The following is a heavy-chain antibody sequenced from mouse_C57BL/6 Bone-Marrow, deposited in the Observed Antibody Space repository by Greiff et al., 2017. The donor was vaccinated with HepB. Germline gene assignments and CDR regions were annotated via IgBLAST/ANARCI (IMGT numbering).Heavy chain of an antibody. CDR3: VKELGHYGAMDY. V-gene: IGHV7-4*01. Sequence: DVMLVESGGGLVQPGASLRLSCAASGFTFTDYYMSWVRQPPGKAPEWLALIRNKANGYTTEYTASVKGRFTISRDNSQNILYLQMNTLRAEDSATYYCVKELGHYGAMDYWGQGTSVTVSS. D-gene: IGHD4-1*01. CDR2: IRNKANGYTT. J-gene: IGHJ4*01. CDR1: GFTFTDYY.